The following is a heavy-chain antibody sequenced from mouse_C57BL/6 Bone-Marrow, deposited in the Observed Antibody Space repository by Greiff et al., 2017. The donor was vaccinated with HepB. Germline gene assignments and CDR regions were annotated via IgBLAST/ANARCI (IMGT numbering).Heavy chain of an antibody. J-gene: IGHJ3*01. CDR2: IYPRSGNT. CDR1: GYTFTSYG. V-gene: IGHV1-81*01. D-gene: IGHD2-3*01. Sequence: VKLVESGAELARPGASVKLSCKASGYTFTSYGISWVKQRTGQGLEWIGEIYPRSGNTYYNEKFKCKATLTADKSSSTAYMELRSLTSEDSAVYFCARGRWLLLAYWGQGTRVTVSA. CDR3: ARGRWLLLAY.